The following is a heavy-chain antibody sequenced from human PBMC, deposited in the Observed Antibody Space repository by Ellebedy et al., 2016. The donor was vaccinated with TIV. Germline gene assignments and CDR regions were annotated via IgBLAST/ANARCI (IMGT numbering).Heavy chain of an antibody. Sequence: GESLKISCAASGFSFSSYWMSWVRQAPGKGLEWVASIKQEGYEKRYVDSVEGRFTISRDNVKNSLYLQMNSLRAEDTAVYYCAKELVSRDSLSFDYWGLGTLVTVTS. CDR1: GFSFSSYW. V-gene: IGHV3-7*03. CDR3: AKELVSRDSLSFDY. CDR2: IKQEGYEK. D-gene: IGHD3-9*01. J-gene: IGHJ4*02.